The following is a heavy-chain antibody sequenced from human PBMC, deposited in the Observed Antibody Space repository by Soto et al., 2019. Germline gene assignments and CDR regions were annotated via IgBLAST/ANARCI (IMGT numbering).Heavy chain of an antibody. CDR3: ARDRGYCSSTSCTYYYYYGMDV. D-gene: IGHD2-2*01. V-gene: IGHV4-31*03. CDR2: IYYSGST. Sequence: QVQLQESGPGLVKPSQTLSLTCTVSGGSISSGGYYWSWIRQHPGKGLEWIGYIYYSGSTYYNPSLKSRVTISVDTSKNQCSLKLSSVTAADTAVYYCARDRGYCSSTSCTYYYYYGMDVWGQGTTVTVSS. CDR1: GGSISSGGYY. J-gene: IGHJ6*02.